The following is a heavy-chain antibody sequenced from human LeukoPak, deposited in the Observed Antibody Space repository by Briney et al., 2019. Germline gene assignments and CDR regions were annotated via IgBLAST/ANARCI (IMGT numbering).Heavy chain of an antibody. V-gene: IGHV4-61*01. CDR1: GGSVNSGSNF. D-gene: IGHD3-22*01. Sequence: PSETLSLTCTVSGGSVNSGSNFWTWIRQPPGKALEWIGYMSYSGSTNYNPSLKSRVTISVDTSKNQFSLKLSSVTAADTAVYYCARSKPHYYDSPYYFDYWGQGTLVTVSS. J-gene: IGHJ4*02. CDR3: ARSKPHYYDSPYYFDY. CDR2: MSYSGST.